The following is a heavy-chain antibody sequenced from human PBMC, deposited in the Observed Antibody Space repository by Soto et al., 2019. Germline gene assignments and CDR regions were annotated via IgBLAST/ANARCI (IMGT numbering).Heavy chain of an antibody. J-gene: IGHJ4*02. CDR2: TNSGNLI. D-gene: IGHD6-19*01. V-gene: IGHV3-48*03. CDR3: ARAIAVASDY. CDR1: GFSFRSYE. Sequence: GGSLRLSCEGSGFSFRSYEMNWVRQAPGKGLEWISYTNSGNLIHYADSVKGRFTISRDNAKNSVFLEMDSLRAEDTAVYYCARAIAVASDYWGQGTLVTVSS.